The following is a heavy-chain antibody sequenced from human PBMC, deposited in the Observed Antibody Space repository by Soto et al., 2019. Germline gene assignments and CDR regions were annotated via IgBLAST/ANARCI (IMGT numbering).Heavy chain of an antibody. CDR2: ISYEGRNK. J-gene: IGHJ4*02. CDR3: AIGRDSTLLRWPYFDT. CDR1: GLTFILYG. V-gene: IGHV3-30*03. Sequence: GVALSLSCAFSGLTFILYGMHWVLQAPGPGLEWVAFISYEGRNKYYADSVKGRFTISRDNSKNTLSLQLDSLRPEDTAVYYCAIGRDSTLLRWPYFDTWGTRSLVTV. D-gene: IGHD2-15*01.